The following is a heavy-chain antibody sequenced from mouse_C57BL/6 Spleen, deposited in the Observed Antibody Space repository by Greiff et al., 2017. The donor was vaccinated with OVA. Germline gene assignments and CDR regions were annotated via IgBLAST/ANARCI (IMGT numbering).Heavy chain of an antibody. J-gene: IGHJ1*03. Sequence: EVQRVESEGGLVQPGSSMKLSCTASGFTFSDYYMAWVRQVPEKGLEWVANINYDGSSTYYLDSLKSRFIISRDNVKNILYLQMSSLKSEDTATYYCARGGNYYGSSMYWYFDVWGTGTTVTVSS. CDR2: INYDGSST. CDR3: ARGGNYYGSSMYWYFDV. V-gene: IGHV5-16*01. CDR1: GFTFSDYY. D-gene: IGHD1-1*01.